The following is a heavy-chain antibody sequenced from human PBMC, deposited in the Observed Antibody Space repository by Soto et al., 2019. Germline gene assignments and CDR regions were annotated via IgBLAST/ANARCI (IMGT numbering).Heavy chain of an antibody. Sequence: QVQLVQSGAEVKKPGASVKVSCKASGYTFTGYYMHWVRQAPGQGLEWMGWINPNSGGTNYAQKFQGWVTMTRDPSISTAYMELSRLRSDGTAVYYCARGPTTVTPPPWFDPWGQGTLVTVSS. J-gene: IGHJ5*02. V-gene: IGHV1-2*04. CDR2: INPNSGGT. D-gene: IGHD4-17*01. CDR1: GYTFTGYY. CDR3: ARGPTTVTPPPWFDP.